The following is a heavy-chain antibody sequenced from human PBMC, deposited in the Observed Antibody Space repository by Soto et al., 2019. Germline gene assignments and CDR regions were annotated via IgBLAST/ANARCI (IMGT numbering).Heavy chain of an antibody. CDR1: GFDFTYYA. Sequence: QVPLVESGGGAVQPGESLRLSCVASGFDFTYYAMHWVRQAPGKGLESVAVMSSDGSKIHHTDSVKGRFTISRDNSKNTLYLQMNSLRKEDTDVYFCANDEGVGGTLGLFDYWGQGTLVSVSS. D-gene: IGHD1-26*01. CDR3: ANDEGVGGTLGLFDY. J-gene: IGHJ4*02. V-gene: IGHV3-30*18. CDR2: MSSDGSKI.